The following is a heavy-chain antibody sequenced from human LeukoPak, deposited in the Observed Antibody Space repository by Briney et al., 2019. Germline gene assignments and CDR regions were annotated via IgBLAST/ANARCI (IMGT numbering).Heavy chain of an antibody. J-gene: IGHJ6*02. V-gene: IGHV4-39*02. CDR3: ARDRDGMVV. CDR2: IYYSGNT. CDR1: GGSISGSSYF. Sequence: SETLSLTCAVSGGSISGSSYFWGWIRQPPGKGLEWIGSIYYSGNTYYNPSLKSRVTISVDTSKNQFSLKLSSVTAADTAVYYCARDRDGMVVWGQGTTVTVSS.